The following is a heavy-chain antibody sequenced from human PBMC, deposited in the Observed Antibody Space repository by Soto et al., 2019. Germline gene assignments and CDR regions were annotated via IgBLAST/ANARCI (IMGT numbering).Heavy chain of an antibody. J-gene: IGHJ4*02. CDR2: LSAYNGNT. V-gene: IGHV1-18*01. CDR3: ARHLGAQIVDY. Sequence: QVQLVQSGAEVKKPGASVKVSCKASGYTFTSYGITWVRQAPGQGLEWMGWLSAYNGNTKYAQKLQGRVTMTTDTSTSRAYVELRSLRSDVTAVYYCARHLGAQIVDYWGQGTLVTVSS. D-gene: IGHD1-26*01. CDR1: GYTFTSYG.